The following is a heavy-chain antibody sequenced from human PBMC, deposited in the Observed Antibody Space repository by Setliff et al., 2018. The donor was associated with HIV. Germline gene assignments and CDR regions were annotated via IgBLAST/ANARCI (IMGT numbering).Heavy chain of an antibody. CDR3: ASHNSGWKRADY. Sequence: AGGSLRLSCATSGFTFSNFWMTWVRQAPGKGLEWVSSISYGSTYIYQSDSVRGRFTISRDDAKKSLYLQMNSLGVEDTAVYYCASHNSGWKRADYWGQGTLVTVSS. CDR1: GFTFSNFW. D-gene: IGHD6-19*01. J-gene: IGHJ4*02. CDR2: ISYGSTYI. V-gene: IGHV3-21*01.